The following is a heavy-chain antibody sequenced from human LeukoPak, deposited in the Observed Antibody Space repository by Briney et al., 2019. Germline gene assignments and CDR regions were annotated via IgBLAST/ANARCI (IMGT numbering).Heavy chain of an antibody. CDR2: IIPIFGTP. CDR1: GGTFSSYA. CDR3: ARDNKWELFALDY. J-gene: IGHJ4*02. V-gene: IGHV1-69*13. D-gene: IGHD1-26*01. Sequence: SVKVSRKASGGTFSSYAISWVRQAPGQGLEWMGGIIPIFGTPKYAQKYQGRVTVTADESTSTAYMELSSLTSEDTAVYYCARDNKWELFALDYWGQGTLVTVSS.